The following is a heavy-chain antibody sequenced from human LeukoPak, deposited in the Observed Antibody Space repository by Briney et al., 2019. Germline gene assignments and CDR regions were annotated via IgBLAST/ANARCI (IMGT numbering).Heavy chain of an antibody. Sequence: ASVKVSCKASGYTFTGYYMHWVRQAPGQGLERMGWINPNSGGTNYAQKFQGRVTMTRDTSISTAYMELSRLRSDDTAVYYCARFPSSSSWYDDYWGQGTLVNVSS. V-gene: IGHV1-2*02. D-gene: IGHD6-13*01. CDR2: INPNSGGT. J-gene: IGHJ4*02. CDR1: GYTFTGYY. CDR3: ARFPSSSSWYDDY.